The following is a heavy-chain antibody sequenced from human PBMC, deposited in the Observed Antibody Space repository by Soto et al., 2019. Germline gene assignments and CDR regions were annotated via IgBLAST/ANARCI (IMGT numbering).Heavy chain of an antibody. CDR3: ARGRDGDY. J-gene: IGHJ4*02. D-gene: IGHD6-6*01. CDR2: ISAHNGNT. V-gene: IGHV1-18*01. CDR1: GYGFTTYG. Sequence: QVHLVQSGAEVKKPGASVKDSCKGSGYGFTTYGITWVRQAPGQGLEWMAWISAHNGNTNYAQKLQGRVTVTRDTSTSTAYMELRSLRSDDTAVYYCARGRDGDYWGQGALVTVSS.